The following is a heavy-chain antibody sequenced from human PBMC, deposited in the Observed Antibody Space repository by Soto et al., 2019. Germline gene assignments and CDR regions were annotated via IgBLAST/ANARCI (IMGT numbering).Heavy chain of an antibody. CDR2: IYYTGST. J-gene: IGHJ3*01. V-gene: IGHV4-39*01. CDR1: GGSISSSSYY. CDR3: AKESRSSSYTSGPH. D-gene: IGHD3-22*01. Sequence: QLQLQESGPGLVKPSETLSLTCTVSGGSISSSSYYWGWIRQPPGKGLEWIGTIYYTGSTFYNPSLKSRVTISVDTSKNQFSRKLSSVTAADTAVYYCAKESRSSSYTSGPHWGQGTMVTVSS.